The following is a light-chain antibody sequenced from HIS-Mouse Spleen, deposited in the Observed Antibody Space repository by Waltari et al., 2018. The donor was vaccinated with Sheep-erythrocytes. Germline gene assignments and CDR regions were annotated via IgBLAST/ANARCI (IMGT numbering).Light chain of an antibody. CDR2: EGS. CDR1: RSDVGSYNL. CDR3: CSYAGSSTPWV. J-gene: IGLJ3*02. V-gene: IGLV2-23*01. Sequence: QPALTQPASVSGSPGQSITISCTGTRSDVGSYNLVSWYQQHPGKAPKLMIYEGSKRPSGVSNRFSGSKSGNTASLTISGLQAEDEADYYCCSYAGSSTPWVFGGGTKLTVL.